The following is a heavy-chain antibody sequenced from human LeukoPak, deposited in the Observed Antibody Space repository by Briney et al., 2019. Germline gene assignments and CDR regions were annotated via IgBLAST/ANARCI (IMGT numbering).Heavy chain of an antibody. CDR2: INWNGVTT. CDR1: GFTFNDYG. D-gene: IGHD4-11*01. Sequence: GGSLRLSCAPSGFTFNDYGMSWVRQAPGKGLEWVSGINWNGVTTRYADSVKGRFTISRDNAKNSLYLQMNSLGAEDTAFYYCARERGGDYSNYYYYYSMDVWGKGTTVTVSS. CDR3: ARERGGDYSNYYYYYSMDV. V-gene: IGHV3-20*04. J-gene: IGHJ6*03.